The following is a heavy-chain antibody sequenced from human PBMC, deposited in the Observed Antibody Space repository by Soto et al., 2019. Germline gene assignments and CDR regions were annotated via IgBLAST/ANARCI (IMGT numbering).Heavy chain of an antibody. J-gene: IGHJ4*02. V-gene: IGHV2-5*02. D-gene: IGHD6-25*01. CDR2: IYWVDDG. CDR1: GFSLTTSGVA. Sequence: QITLKESGPTLVRPTQTLTLTRTFSGFSLTTSGVAVGWIRQPPGKALEWLALIYWVDDGRYRPSLKNRVTISKNTSKNQVSLTMTNVDPVDTATYYGAHTSGWRYYFDYWGQGTLVTVSS. CDR3: AHTSGWRYYFDY.